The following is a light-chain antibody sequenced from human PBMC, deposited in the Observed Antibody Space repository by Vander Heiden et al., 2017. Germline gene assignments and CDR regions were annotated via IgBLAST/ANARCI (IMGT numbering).Light chain of an antibody. CDR1: QRVSSY. CDR3: QHCTSWKT. CDR2: DTS. V-gene: IGKV3-11*01. Sequence: EIVLTQSPATLSLSPGERATLSCRASQRVSSYLAWYQQKPGQAPRLLLYDTSKTANCIPTRFSGSGSGKDFTLTSSSRELEDFAVYYCQHCTSWKTFGGGTKLEI. J-gene: IGKJ4*01.